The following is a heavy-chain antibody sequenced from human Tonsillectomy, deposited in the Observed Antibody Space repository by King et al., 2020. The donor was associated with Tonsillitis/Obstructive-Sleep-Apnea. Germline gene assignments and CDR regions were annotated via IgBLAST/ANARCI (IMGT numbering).Heavy chain of an antibody. Sequence: VQLVESGGGLVKPGGSLRLSCAASGFTFSGYSMNWVRQAPGKGLEWVSSITSSSYYIYYADSLKGRFTISRDNARNSLYLQMNCLRSDDTALYYCSSHRLGDFWSRSPNYYYYYMDVWGKGTTVTVSS. CDR3: SSHRLGDFWSRSPNYYYYYMDV. CDR2: ITSSSYYI. CDR1: GFTFSGYS. V-gene: IGHV3-21*01. D-gene: IGHD3-3*01. J-gene: IGHJ6*03.